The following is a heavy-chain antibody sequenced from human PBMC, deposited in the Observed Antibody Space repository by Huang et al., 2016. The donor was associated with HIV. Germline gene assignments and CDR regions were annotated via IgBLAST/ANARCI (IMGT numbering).Heavy chain of an antibody. Sequence: QVQLVQSRAEVQQPGASVKISCKVSEYTLTELSIHWVRHPPGKGLEWMGGSDPESGETINAQKFQGRVTMTEETSTETAFMELSGPRPEDTAVYYSATGVDVFFDFWGQGTLVTVSS. CDR1: EYTLTELS. CDR3: ATGVDVFFDF. D-gene: IGHD3-9*01. J-gene: IGHJ4*02. CDR2: SDPESGET. V-gene: IGHV1-24*01.